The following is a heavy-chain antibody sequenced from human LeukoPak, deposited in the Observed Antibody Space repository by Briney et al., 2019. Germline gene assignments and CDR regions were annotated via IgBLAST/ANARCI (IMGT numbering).Heavy chain of an antibody. D-gene: IGHD4/OR15-4a*01. J-gene: IGHJ6*01. Sequence: ASVTLSCNAAGYTFTNYNFHWVRQAHGQGLEWRGIVNTTSGGTGSAQKFQGRVTLTSDVSPSRVFMELRSVRREATATHYYYRRDEANYHTDVWGKGSTATASA. CDR1: GYTFTNYN. CDR3: YRRDEANYHTDV. CDR2: VNTTSGGT. V-gene: IGHV1-46*03.